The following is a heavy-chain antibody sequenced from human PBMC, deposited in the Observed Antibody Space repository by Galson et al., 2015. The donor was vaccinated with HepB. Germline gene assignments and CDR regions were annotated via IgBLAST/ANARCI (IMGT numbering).Heavy chain of an antibody. J-gene: IGHJ6*02. V-gene: IGHV3-15*01. CDR2: IKSKTDGGTT. CDR3: TSSDFGVDIPTGGYYYGMDV. CDR1: GFTFRNAW. D-gene: IGHD3-3*01. Sequence: SLRLSCAASGFTFRNAWMSWVRQAPGKGLEWVGRIKSKTDGGTTDYVAPVKGRFTISRDDSKNTLYLQMNSLKTEDTAVYYCTSSDFGVDIPTGGYYYGMDVWGQGTTVTVSS.